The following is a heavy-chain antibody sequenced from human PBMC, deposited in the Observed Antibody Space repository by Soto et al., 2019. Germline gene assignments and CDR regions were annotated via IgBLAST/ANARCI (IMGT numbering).Heavy chain of an antibody. D-gene: IGHD2-15*01. V-gene: IGHV4-39*01. J-gene: IGHJ4*02. Sequence: SETLSLTCTVSGGSISDISYCWGWIRQPPGKGLQWIGCMFYSGATYYNPSLKNRVTLSVDTLFLQMNSLRADDTAVYYCAKDQASGQGSFDSWGQGTLVTVSS. CDR3: AKDQASGQGSFDS. CDR2: MFYSGAT. CDR1: GGSISDISYC.